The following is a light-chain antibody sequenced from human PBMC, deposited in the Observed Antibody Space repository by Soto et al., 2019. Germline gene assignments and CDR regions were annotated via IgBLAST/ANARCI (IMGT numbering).Light chain of an antibody. V-gene: IGLV2-14*01. CDR3: SSYTTSAPYV. Sequence: QSALTQPASVSGSPGQSITISCTGTSSDVGVYDFVSWYQQHPGRAPKLIIYEVNNRPSGVSDRFSGSKSGNTASLTISGLQAEDEAYYYCSSYTTSAPYVFGSGTKVTVL. CDR2: EVN. J-gene: IGLJ1*01. CDR1: SSDVGVYDF.